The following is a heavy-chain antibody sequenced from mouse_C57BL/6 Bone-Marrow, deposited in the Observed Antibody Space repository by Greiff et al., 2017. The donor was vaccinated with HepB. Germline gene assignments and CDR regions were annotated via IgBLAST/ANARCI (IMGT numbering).Heavy chain of an antibody. V-gene: IGHV1-19*01. CDR3: ARSSTTFYYFDY. D-gene: IGHD2-13*01. CDR1: GYTFTDYY. J-gene: IGHJ2*01. Sequence: VQLQQSGPVLVKPGASVKMSCKASGYTFTDYYMNWVKQSHGKSLEWIGVINPYNGGTSYNQKFKGKATLTVDKSSSTAYMELNSLTSEDSAVYYCARSSTTFYYFDYWGQGTTLTVSS. CDR2: INPYNGGT.